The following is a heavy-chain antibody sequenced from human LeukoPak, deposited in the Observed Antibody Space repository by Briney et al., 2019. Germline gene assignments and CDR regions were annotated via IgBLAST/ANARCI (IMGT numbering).Heavy chain of an antibody. CDR3: ASRPDQGPGRYYYYYYMDV. Sequence: ASVKVSCKASGGTFSSYAISWVRQAPGQGLEWMGGIIPIFGTANYAQKFQGRVTITADESTSTAYMELSSLRSEDTAVYYCASRPDQGPGRYYYYYYMDVGGKGTTVTVSS. CDR1: GGTFSSYA. V-gene: IGHV1-69*01. CDR2: IIPIFGTA. J-gene: IGHJ6*03. D-gene: IGHD2-2*01.